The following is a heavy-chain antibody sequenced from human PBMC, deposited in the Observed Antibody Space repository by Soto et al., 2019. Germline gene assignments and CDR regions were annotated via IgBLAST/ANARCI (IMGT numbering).Heavy chain of an antibody. CDR2: IYYSGST. J-gene: IGHJ4*02. CDR3: TTDIPGADYGDYAGGGFLVY. CDR1: GFSISSYY. V-gene: IGHV4-59*12. D-gene: IGHD4-17*01. Sequence: SETLSLTCTVSGFSISSYYWSWIRQPPGKGLEWIGYIYYSGSTNYNPSLKSRVTISVDTSKNQFSLKLSSVTAADTAVYYCTTDIPGADYGDYAGGGFLVYWGQGTLVTVSS.